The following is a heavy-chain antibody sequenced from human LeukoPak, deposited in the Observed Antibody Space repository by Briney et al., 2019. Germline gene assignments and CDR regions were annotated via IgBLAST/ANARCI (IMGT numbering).Heavy chain of an antibody. CDR1: GYTFTGYY. Sequence: GASVKVSCKASGYTFTGYYLHWVRQGPGQGLEWMGWINPKSGGTQYVGKFQGRVTMTRDTSITTAYMELRSLRSDDTAVYYCARDFGDSSGYYLPGIDYWGQGTLVTVSS. CDR3: ARDFGDSSGYYLPGIDY. J-gene: IGHJ4*02. CDR2: INPKSGGT. D-gene: IGHD3-22*01. V-gene: IGHV1-2*02.